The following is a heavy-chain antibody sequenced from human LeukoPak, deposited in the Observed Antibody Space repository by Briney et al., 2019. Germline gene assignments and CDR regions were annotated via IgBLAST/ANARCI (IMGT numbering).Heavy chain of an antibody. D-gene: IGHD2-15*01. Sequence: GGSLRLSCAASGFTFSSYSMMWVRQAPGKGLEWVSYISSSSTTIHYADSVKGRFTISRDNAKNSVYLQMNSLRAEDTAVYYCARVGGYCSGGSCFRRAFDIWGQGTMVTVSS. CDR3: ARVGGYCSGGSCFRRAFDI. CDR1: GFTFSSYS. CDR2: ISSSSTTI. V-gene: IGHV3-48*01. J-gene: IGHJ3*02.